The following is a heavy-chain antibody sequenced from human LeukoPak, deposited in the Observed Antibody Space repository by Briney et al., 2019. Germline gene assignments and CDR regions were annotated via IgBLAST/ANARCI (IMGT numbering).Heavy chain of an antibody. V-gene: IGHV4-61*02. CDR1: GGSISSSSYY. CDR3: AGGWNLPRSAFDI. J-gene: IGHJ3*02. D-gene: IGHD1-1*01. Sequence: PSETLSLTCTVSGGSISSSSYYWGWIRQPAGKGLEWIGRIYTSGSTNYNPSLKSRVTISVDTSKNQFSLKLSSVTAADTAVYYCAGGWNLPRSAFDIWGQGTMVTVSS. CDR2: IYTSGST.